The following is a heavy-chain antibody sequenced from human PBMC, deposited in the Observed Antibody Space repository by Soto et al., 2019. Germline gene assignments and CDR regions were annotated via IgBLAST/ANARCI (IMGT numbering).Heavy chain of an antibody. CDR1: GFTFSNAW. CDR2: IKSKTDGGTT. D-gene: IGHD6-13*01. CDR3: TGSWHSSSWYWCDY. V-gene: IGHV3-15*01. Sequence: EVQLVESGGGLVKPGGSLRLSCAASGFTFSNAWMSWVRQAPGKGLEWVGRIKSKTDGGTTDYAAPVKGRFTISRDDSKNTLYLQMNSLKTEDTAVYYCTGSWHSSSWYWCDYWGQGTLVTVPS. J-gene: IGHJ4*02.